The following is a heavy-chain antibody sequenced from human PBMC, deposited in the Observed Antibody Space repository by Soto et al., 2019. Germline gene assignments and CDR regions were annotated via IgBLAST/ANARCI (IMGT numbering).Heavy chain of an antibody. CDR1: GGSITSYN. J-gene: IGHJ5*02. D-gene: IGHD6-19*01. Sequence: SATLSLTCIVSGGSITSYNWRWIQQFPGKGLEGIAYTSYTGSTNYNPSLQSRVTISMDTSKNQLSLKLTSMTAADTAVYYCGRKMHAGCTHYFDPWGQGTLVTVS. CDR2: TSYTGST. CDR3: GRKMHAGCTHYFDP. V-gene: IGHV4-59*01.